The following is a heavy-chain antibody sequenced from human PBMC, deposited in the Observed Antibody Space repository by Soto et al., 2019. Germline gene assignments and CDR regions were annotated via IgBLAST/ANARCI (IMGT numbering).Heavy chain of an antibody. D-gene: IGHD2-2*01. V-gene: IGHV3-23*01. J-gene: IGHJ3*02. CDR3: AKPARFSDAFDI. Sequence: EVQLLESGGGLVQPGGSLRLSCAASGFTFSSYAMSWVRQAPGKGLEWVSAISGSGGSTYYADSVKGRFTISRDNSKNSLYLKMTCRRAEDTAVYYCAKPARFSDAFDIWGQGTMVTVSS. CDR2: ISGSGGST. CDR1: GFTFSSYA.